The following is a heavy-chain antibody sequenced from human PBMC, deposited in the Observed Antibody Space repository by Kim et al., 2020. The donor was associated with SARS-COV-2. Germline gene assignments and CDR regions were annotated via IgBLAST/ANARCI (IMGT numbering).Heavy chain of an antibody. CDR3: ATNYDILTGYSLRGLDY. V-gene: IGHV1-3*01. CDR1: GYTFTSYA. CDR2: INAGNGNT. Sequence: ASVKVSCKASGYTFTSYAMHWVRQAPGQRLEWMGWINAGNGNTKYSQKFQGRVTITRDTSASTAYMELSSLRSEDTAVYYCATNYDILTGYSLRGLDYWGQGTLVTVSS. D-gene: IGHD3-9*01. J-gene: IGHJ4*02.